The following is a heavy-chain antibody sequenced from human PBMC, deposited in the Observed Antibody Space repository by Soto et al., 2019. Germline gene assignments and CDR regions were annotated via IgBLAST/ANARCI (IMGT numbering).Heavy chain of an antibody. J-gene: IGHJ3*02. Sequence: QVQLVQSGAEVKMPGASVKVSCKASGYTFINYGISWLRQAPGQGLEWMGWISAYNGNLNYAQKIQGRVTMTTDASTSTAYMELRSLRSDDTAVYYCARDGISGAEPFEIWGQGTMVTVSS. CDR1: GYTFINYG. D-gene: IGHD1-20*01. CDR3: ARDGISGAEPFEI. CDR2: ISAYNGNL. V-gene: IGHV1-18*01.